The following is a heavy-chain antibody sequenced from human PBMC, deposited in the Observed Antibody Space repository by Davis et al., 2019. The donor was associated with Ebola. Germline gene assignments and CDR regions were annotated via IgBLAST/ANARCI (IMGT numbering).Heavy chain of an antibody. CDR2: IYYSGST. CDR1: GGSISSYY. V-gene: IGHV4-59*01. D-gene: IGHD6-13*01. Sequence: PSETLSLTCTVSGGSISSYYWSWIRQPPGKGLEWIGYIYYSGSTNYNPSLKSRVTISVDTSKNQFSLKLSSVTAADTAVYYCARGLRDSSSWYPYFDYWGQGTLVTVSS. J-gene: IGHJ4*02. CDR3: ARGLRDSSSWYPYFDY.